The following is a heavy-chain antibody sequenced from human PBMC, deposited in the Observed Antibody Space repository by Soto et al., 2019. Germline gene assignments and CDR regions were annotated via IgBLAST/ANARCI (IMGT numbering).Heavy chain of an antibody. CDR1: GGSISSGDYY. CDR2: IYYSGST. J-gene: IGHJ5*02. CDR3: ARELLNWNYGEKNWFDP. V-gene: IGHV4-30-4*01. Sequence: PSETLSLPCTVSGGSISSGDYYWSWICQPPGQGLEWIGYIYYSGSTYYNPSLKSRVTISVDTSTNQFSLKLSSVTAADTAVYYCARELLNWNYGEKNWFDPWGQGTLVTVPS. D-gene: IGHD1-7*01.